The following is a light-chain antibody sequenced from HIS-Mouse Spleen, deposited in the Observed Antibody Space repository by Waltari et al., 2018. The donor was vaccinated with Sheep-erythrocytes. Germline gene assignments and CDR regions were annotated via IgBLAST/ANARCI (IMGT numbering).Light chain of an antibody. Sequence: EIVLTQSPATLSLSPGERATLSCRASQSVSSYLAWYQQKPGQAPRPLIYDASNRATGIPARFSVSGSGTDFTLTISSLEPEDFAVYYCQQRSNWYTFGQGTKLEIK. J-gene: IGKJ2*01. CDR3: QQRSNWYT. CDR2: DAS. V-gene: IGKV3-11*01. CDR1: QSVSSY.